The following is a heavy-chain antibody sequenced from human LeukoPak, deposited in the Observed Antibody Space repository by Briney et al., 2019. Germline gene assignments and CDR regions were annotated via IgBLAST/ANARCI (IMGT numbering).Heavy chain of an antibody. Sequence: PSQTLSLTCAVSGGSISSGGYFWSWIRQSPGKGLEWIGYIYYSGSTYYNPSLKSRVTISVDTSKNQFSLKLSSVTAADTAVYYCARGAYSSSWRWFDPWGQGTLVTVSS. CDR2: IYYSGST. J-gene: IGHJ5*02. CDR1: GGSISSGGYF. V-gene: IGHV4-30-4*07. CDR3: ARGAYSSSWRWFDP. D-gene: IGHD6-13*01.